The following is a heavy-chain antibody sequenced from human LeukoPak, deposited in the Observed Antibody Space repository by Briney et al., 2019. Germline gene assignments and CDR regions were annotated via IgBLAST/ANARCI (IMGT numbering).Heavy chain of an antibody. J-gene: IGHJ6*04. Sequence: PSGTVSLTCAVSGGSISSSNWWSWVRPPPGKGLEWIGEIYHSGSTNYNPSLKSRVTISVDKSKNQFSLKLSSVTAADTAVYYCARGYYGSGSLWGMDVWGKGTTVTVSS. CDR2: IYHSGST. V-gene: IGHV4-4*02. CDR1: GGSISSSNW. CDR3: ARGYYGSGSLWGMDV. D-gene: IGHD3-10*01.